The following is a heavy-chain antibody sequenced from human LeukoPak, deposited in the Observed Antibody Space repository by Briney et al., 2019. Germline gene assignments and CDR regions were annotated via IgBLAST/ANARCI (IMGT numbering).Heavy chain of an antibody. J-gene: IGHJ2*01. CDR1: GGSISSYY. CDR3: ARGYYDSSGYLSHWYFDL. D-gene: IGHD3-22*01. V-gene: IGHV4-59*12. Sequence: SETLSLTCTVSGGSISSYYWSWIRQPPGKGLEWIGYIYHSGSTYYNPSLKSRVTISVDRSKNQFSLKLSSVTAADTAVYYCARGYYDSSGYLSHWYFDLWGRGTLVTVSS. CDR2: IYHSGST.